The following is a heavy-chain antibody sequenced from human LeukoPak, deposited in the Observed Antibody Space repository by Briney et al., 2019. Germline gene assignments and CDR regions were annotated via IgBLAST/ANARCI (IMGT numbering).Heavy chain of an antibody. CDR3: ARLFSSTLYFDY. D-gene: IGHD3-10*02. J-gene: IGHJ4*02. Sequence: SETLSLTCSVSGGSISRSDHYWSWIRQPPGKGLEWIGNIYYNGITYYNPSLKSRVTMSVDTSQNQFSLKLSSVTAADTAVYYCARLFSSTLYFDYWGQGTLVTVSS. CDR1: GGSISRSDHY. CDR2: IYYNGIT. V-gene: IGHV4-30-4*01.